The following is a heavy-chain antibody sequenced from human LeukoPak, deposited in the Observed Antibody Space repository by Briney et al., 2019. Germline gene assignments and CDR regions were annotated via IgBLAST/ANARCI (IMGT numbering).Heavy chain of an antibody. CDR3: ARTLAAAVSFDY. D-gene: IGHD6-13*01. V-gene: IGHV4-59*01. J-gene: IGHJ4*02. CDR1: GGSISSYY. CDR2: IYYSGST. Sequence: SETLSLTCTVSGGSISSYYWSWIRQPPGKGLEWIGYIYYSGSTNYNPSLKSRVTISVDTSKNQFSLKLSSVTAADTAVYYCARTLAAAVSFDYWGQGTLVTVSS.